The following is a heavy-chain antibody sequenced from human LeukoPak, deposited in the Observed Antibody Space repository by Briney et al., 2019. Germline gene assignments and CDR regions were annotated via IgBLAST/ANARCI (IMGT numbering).Heavy chain of an antibody. V-gene: IGHV3-23*01. CDR1: GFTFSSYA. J-gene: IGHJ5*02. CDR2: ISGSGGST. Sequence: GGSLRLSCAASGFTFSSYAMSWVRQAPGKGLEWVSAISGSGGSTYHADSVQGRFTISRDNSKNTRYLQMNSLRAEDTAVYYCAKLRNPGISGNQDPWGQGTLVTVSS. D-gene: IGHD3-10*01. CDR3: AKLRNPGISGNQDP.